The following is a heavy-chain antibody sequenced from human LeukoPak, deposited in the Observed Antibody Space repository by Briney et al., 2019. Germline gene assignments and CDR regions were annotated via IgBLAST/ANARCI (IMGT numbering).Heavy chain of an antibody. J-gene: IGHJ6*02. CDR1: GGSISSSNW. CDR3: ARVALRFLEWSNYGMDV. V-gene: IGHV4-4*02. D-gene: IGHD3-3*01. Sequence: SGTLSLTCAVSGGSISSSNWWRRVRQPPGEGLGGIGEIYDSRINNYNPSLKGRVTISVDKSKNQFSLKMSSVTAADTAVYYCARVALRFLEWSNYGMDVWGQGTTVTVSS. CDR2: IYDSRIN.